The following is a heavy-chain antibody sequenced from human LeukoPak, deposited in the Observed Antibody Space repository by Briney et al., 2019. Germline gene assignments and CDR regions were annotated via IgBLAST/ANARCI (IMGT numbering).Heavy chain of an antibody. D-gene: IGHD6-13*01. Sequence: SETLSLTCAVSGGSISSNNWWGWVRQPPGKGLEWIGEIYHSGSPNYNPSLKSRVTISVDKSRNHFSLNLSSVTAADTAVYYCARVRGSTSWHYFDYWGQGTLVTVSS. CDR3: ARVRGSTSWHYFDY. CDR1: GGSISSNNW. V-gene: IGHV4-4*02. CDR2: IYHSGSP. J-gene: IGHJ4*02.